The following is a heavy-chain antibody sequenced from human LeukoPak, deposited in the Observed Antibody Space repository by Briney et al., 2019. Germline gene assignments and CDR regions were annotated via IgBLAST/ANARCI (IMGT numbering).Heavy chain of an antibody. D-gene: IGHD6-19*01. J-gene: IGHJ4*02. V-gene: IGHV3-23*03. CDR1: GFTVSFYA. CDR2: IYSSGST. CDR3: AQPSSGSTSFAF. Sequence: GGSLRLSCAASGFTVSFYAMSWGRQAPGKGLEGVSVIYSSGSTSYADSVKGRFTISRENSKNTLSLQMNSLRAEDTAVCYCAQPSSGSTSFAFSGQGTLVTVSS.